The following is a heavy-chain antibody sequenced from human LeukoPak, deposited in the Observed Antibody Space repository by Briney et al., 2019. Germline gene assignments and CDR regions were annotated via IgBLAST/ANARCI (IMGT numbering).Heavy chain of an antibody. D-gene: IGHD3-3*01. CDR2: IYYSGST. CDR1: GGSISSGDYY. Sequence: PSQTLSLTCTVSGGSISSGDYYWSWIRQPPGKGLEWIGYIYYSGSTYYNPSLKSRVTISVDTSKNQFPLKLSSVTAADTAVYYCARATYYDFWSGYSSWYFDLWGRGTLVTVSS. V-gene: IGHV4-30-4*08. CDR3: ARATYYDFWSGYSSWYFDL. J-gene: IGHJ2*01.